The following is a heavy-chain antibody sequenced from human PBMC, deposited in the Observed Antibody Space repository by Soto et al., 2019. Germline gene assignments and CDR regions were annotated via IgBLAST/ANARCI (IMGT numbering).Heavy chain of an antibody. CDR1: GGSISSGGYY. V-gene: IGHV4-31*03. CDR2: IYYSGST. CDR3: ARDPYYYGSGSSTVGY. D-gene: IGHD3-10*01. J-gene: IGHJ4*02. Sequence: SETLSLTCTVSGGSISSGGYYWSWIRQHPGKGLEWIGYIYYSGSTYYNPSLKSRVTISVDTSKNQFSLKLSSVTAADTAVYYCARDPYYYGSGSSTVGYWGQGTLVTVSS.